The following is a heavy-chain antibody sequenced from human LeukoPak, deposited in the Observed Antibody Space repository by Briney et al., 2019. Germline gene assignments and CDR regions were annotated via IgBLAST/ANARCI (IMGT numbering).Heavy chain of an antibody. CDR3: ARLDYYDSSGYYEFDY. CDR2: IYPGDSDT. V-gene: IGHV5-51*01. J-gene: IGHJ4*02. Sequence: GESLKISCKGSGYSFTSYWIGWVRQMPGKGLEWMGIIYPGDSDTRYSPSFQGQVTISADKSISTAYLQWSSLKASDTAMYYCARLDYYDSSGYYEFDYWGQGTLVTVSS. D-gene: IGHD3-22*01. CDR1: GYSFTSYW.